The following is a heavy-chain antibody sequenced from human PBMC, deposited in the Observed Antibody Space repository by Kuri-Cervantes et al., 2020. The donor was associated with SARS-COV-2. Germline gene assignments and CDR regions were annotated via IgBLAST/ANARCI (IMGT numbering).Heavy chain of an antibody. CDR3: ARDSPKWIHTFDY. J-gene: IGHJ4*02. CDR1: GFTVSSNY. Sequence: GESLKISCAASGFTVSSNYMSWVRQAPGKGLEWVSVIYSGGSTYYADSVKGRFTISRDNSKNTLYLQMNSLRAEDTAVYYCARDSPKWIHTFDYWGQGTLVTVSS. V-gene: IGHV3-66*02. D-gene: IGHD5-18*01. CDR2: IYSGGST.